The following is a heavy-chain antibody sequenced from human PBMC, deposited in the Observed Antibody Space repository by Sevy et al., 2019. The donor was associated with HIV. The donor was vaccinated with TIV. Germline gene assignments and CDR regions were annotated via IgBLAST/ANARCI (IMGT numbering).Heavy chain of an antibody. CDR1: GYTFTSYY. V-gene: IGHV1-46*01. CDR2: INPSGGST. J-gene: IGHJ4*02. Sequence: ASVKVSCKASGYTFTSYYMHWVRQAPGQGLEWMGIINPSGGSTSYAQKFQGRVTMTRDTSTSTVYMELSSLRSEDTAVYYCARGLAKAATEDYFYYWGQGTLVTVSS. D-gene: IGHD2-15*01. CDR3: ARGLAKAATEDYFYY.